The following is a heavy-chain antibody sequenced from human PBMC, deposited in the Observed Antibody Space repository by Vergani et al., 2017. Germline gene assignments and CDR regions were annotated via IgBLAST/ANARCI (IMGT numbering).Heavy chain of an antibody. CDR1: GASITSGSFY. CDR3: ARHISVVRPSSMTAFDY. CDR2: VFYGGRT. J-gene: IGHJ4*02. Sequence: QVHLNEAGPGLVKPSQTLSLTCTVSGASITSGSFYWSWIRQPAGKGLEWIGTVFYGGRTSYNPSLKSRVTLSLDTSKKQISLHLTSVTAADTAVYYCARHISVVRPSSMTAFDYWGQGTLVTVSS. D-gene: IGHD2-21*01. V-gene: IGHV4-39*01.